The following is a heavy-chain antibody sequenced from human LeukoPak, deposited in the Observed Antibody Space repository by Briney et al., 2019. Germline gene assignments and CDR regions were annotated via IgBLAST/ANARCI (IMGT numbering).Heavy chain of an antibody. CDR2: ISAYNGNT. Sequence: EASVKVSCKASGYTFTSYGISWVRQAPGQGLGWMGWISAYNGNTNYAQKLQGRVTMTTDTSTSTAYMELRSLRSDDTAVYYCAREGPLVVPAAISDYYYYMDVWGKGTTVTVSS. J-gene: IGHJ6*03. V-gene: IGHV1-18*01. D-gene: IGHD2-2*01. CDR3: AREGPLVVPAAISDYYYYMDV. CDR1: GYTFTSYG.